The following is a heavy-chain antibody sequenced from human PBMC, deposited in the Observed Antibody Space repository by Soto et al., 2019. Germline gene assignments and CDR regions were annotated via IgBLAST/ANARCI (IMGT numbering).Heavy chain of an antibody. J-gene: IGHJ4*02. D-gene: IGHD3-22*01. Sequence: PGGSLRLSCAASGFTFSSYWMSWVRQAPGKGLEWVANIKQDGSEKYYVDSVKGRFTISRDNAKNSLYLQMNSLRAEDTAVYYCEKDSSGPLSWYYFYYWGPGTLVTVYS. CDR2: IKQDGSEK. CDR3: EKDSSGPLSWYYFYY. V-gene: IGHV3-7*04. CDR1: GFTFSSYW.